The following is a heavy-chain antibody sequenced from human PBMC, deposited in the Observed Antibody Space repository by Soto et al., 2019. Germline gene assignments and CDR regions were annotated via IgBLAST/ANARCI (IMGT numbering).Heavy chain of an antibody. D-gene: IGHD5-12*01. CDR1: GRTFSSSA. CDR3: ARDKGRWLQSGGFAFDI. V-gene: IGHV1-69*01. CDR2: IIPNFGTA. J-gene: IGHJ3*02. Sequence: SVKVSCKASGRTFSSSAISWVLQAPGQGLEWMGGIIPNFGTANYAQKFQGRVTITADESTSTAYMELSSLRSEDTAVYYCARDKGRWLQSGGFAFDIWGQGTMVTVSS.